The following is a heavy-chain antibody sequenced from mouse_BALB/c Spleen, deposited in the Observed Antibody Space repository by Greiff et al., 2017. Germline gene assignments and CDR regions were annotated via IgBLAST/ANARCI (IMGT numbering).Heavy chain of an antibody. Sequence: EVQRVESGGGLVKPGGSLKLSCAASGFTFSSYTMSWVRQTPEKRLEWVATISSGGGNTYYPDSVKGRFTISRDNAKINLYLQMSSLRSEDTALYYCARSIGYGFDDWGQGTTLTVSS. CDR2: ISSGGGNT. CDR3: ARSIGYGFDD. V-gene: IGHV5-9*03. CDR1: GFTFSSYT. D-gene: IGHD1-1*01. J-gene: IGHJ2*01.